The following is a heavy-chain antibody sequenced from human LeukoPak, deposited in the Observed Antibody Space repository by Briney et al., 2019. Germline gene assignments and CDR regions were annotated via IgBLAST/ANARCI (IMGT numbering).Heavy chain of an antibody. CDR1: GFTFSSYS. J-gene: IGHJ4*02. CDR3: ARWITIFGVVIPFDY. V-gene: IGHV3-48*01. D-gene: IGHD3-3*01. CDR2: ISSSSSTI. Sequence: GGSLRLSCAASGFTFSSYSMNWVRQAPGKGLEWVSYISSSSSTIYYADSVKGRFTISRDNAKNSLYLQMNSLGSEDTAVYYCARWITIFGVVIPFDYWGQGTLVTVSS.